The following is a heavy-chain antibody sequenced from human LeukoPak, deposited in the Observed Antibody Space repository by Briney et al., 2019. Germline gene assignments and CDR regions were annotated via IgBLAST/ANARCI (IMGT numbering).Heavy chain of an antibody. D-gene: IGHD6-19*01. J-gene: IGHJ4*02. CDR2: IYYSGST. V-gene: IGHV4-61*08. CDR3: ARAVSGRFDY. CDR1: GGSISSGGYY. Sequence: SETLSLTCTVSGGSISSGGYYWSWIRQPPGKGLEWTGYIYYSGSTNYNPSLNSRVTISVDTSKNQFSLRLSSVTAADTAIYYCARAVSGRFDYWGQGTLVTVSS.